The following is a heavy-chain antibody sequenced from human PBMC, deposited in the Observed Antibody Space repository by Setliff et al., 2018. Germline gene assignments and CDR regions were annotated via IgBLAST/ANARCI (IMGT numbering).Heavy chain of an antibody. D-gene: IGHD5-18*01. J-gene: IGHJ4*02. CDR2: ITNGGGTI. Sequence: GGSLRLSCAASGFTFSDYYMSWIRQAQGKGLEWVSYITNGGGTIYYADSVKGRFTISRDNAKNSLFLQMNSLRAEDTALYYCAKFVGYTYGYDYWGRGTLVTVSS. V-gene: IGHV3-11*04. CDR3: AKFVGYTYGYDY. CDR1: GFTFSDYY.